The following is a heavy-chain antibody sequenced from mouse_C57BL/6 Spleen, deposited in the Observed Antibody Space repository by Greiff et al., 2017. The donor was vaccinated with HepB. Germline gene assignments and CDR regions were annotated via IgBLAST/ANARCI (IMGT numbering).Heavy chain of an antibody. CDR3: ARAYYSNYGDAMDY. V-gene: IGHV4-1*01. CDR1: GIDFSRYW. CDR2: INPDSSTI. Sequence: EVKLLESGGGLVQPGGSLKLSCAASGIDFSRYWMSWVRRAPGKGLEWIGEINPDSSTINYAPSLKDKFIISRDNAKNTLYLQMSKVRSEDTALYYCARAYYSNYGDAMDYWGQGTSVTVSS. J-gene: IGHJ4*01. D-gene: IGHD2-5*01.